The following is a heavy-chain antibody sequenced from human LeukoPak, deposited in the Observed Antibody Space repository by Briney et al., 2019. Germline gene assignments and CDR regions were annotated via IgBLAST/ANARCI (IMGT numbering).Heavy chain of an antibody. CDR1: RFTFSSYW. Sequence: HPGGSLRLSCAASRFTFSSYWMHWVRQAPGKGLVWVSRINSDGSSTRYADSVKGRFTISRDNAKNSLYLQMNSLRAEDTAVYYCARDSSAYRDAFDIWGQGTMVTVSS. V-gene: IGHV3-74*01. D-gene: IGHD3-22*01. CDR3: ARDSSAYRDAFDI. J-gene: IGHJ3*02. CDR2: INSDGSST.